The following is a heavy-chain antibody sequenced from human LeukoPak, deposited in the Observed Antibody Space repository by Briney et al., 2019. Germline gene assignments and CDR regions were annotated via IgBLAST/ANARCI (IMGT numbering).Heavy chain of an antibody. Sequence: GGSLRLSCAASGFTFSAYWMRWVRQAPGKELEWVASIKEDGSEKYYVDSVKGRFTISRDNAKNSLYLQMNSLRAEDTAVYYCARLTLSANDWCYDYWGQGTLVTVSS. CDR1: GFTFSAYW. D-gene: IGHD5-12*01. CDR3: ARLTLSANDWCYDY. V-gene: IGHV3-7*01. CDR2: IKEDGSEK. J-gene: IGHJ4*02.